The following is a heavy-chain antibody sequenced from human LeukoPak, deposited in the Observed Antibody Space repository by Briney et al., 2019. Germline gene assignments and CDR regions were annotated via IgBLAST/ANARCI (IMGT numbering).Heavy chain of an antibody. Sequence: GGSLRLSCAASGFTFSTYWMTWVRQAPGKGLEWVANIKQDGSEKFYVDSVKGRFTIPRDNAKNSLYLQMNSLRVEDTAVYYCTRDNTAIVAPFDCWGQGTQVTVSS. D-gene: IGHD5-18*01. J-gene: IGHJ4*02. CDR3: TRDNTAIVAPFDC. CDR1: GFTFSTYW. V-gene: IGHV3-7*01. CDR2: IKQDGSEK.